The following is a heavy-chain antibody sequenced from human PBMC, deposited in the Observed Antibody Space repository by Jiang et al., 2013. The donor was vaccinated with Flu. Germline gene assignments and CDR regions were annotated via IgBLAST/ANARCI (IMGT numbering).Heavy chain of an antibody. Sequence: LVKPTQTLTLTCTFSGFSLSTSGMCVSWIRQPPGKALEWLALIDWDDDKYYSTSLKTRLTISKDTSKNQVVLTMTNMDPVDTATYYCARILEVTVTTHYYYYMDVWGKGTTVTVSS. D-gene: IGHD4-11*01. V-gene: IGHV2-70*01. CDR1: GFSLSTSGMC. J-gene: IGHJ6*03. CDR3: ARILEVTVTTHYYYYMDV. CDR2: IDWDDDK.